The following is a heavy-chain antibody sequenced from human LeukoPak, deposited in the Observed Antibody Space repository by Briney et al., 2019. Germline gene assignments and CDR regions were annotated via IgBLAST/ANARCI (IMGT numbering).Heavy chain of an antibody. V-gene: IGHV3-23*01. Sequence: GGSLRLSCAASGFTFSSYAMSWVRQAPGKGLEWVSAISGSGGSTYYADSVKGRFTISRDNSRNTLYLQMNSLRAEDTAVYYCAYDSSGYYYFQHWGQGTLVTVSS. CDR2: ISGSGGST. J-gene: IGHJ1*01. CDR1: GFTFSSYA. CDR3: AYDSSGYYYFQH. D-gene: IGHD3-22*01.